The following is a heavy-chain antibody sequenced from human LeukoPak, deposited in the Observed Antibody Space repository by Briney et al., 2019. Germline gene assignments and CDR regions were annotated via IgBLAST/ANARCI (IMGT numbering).Heavy chain of an antibody. CDR1: GGSFSGYY. Sequence: SETLSLTCAVYGGSFSGYYWNWIRQPPGKGLEWIGEINHSGSTNYNPSLKSRVTISVDTSKNQFSLKLSSVTAADTAVYYCARGVSSTGNWFDPWGQGTLVTVSS. CDR2: INHSGST. D-gene: IGHD2-2*01. CDR3: ARGVSSTGNWFDP. V-gene: IGHV4-34*01. J-gene: IGHJ5*02.